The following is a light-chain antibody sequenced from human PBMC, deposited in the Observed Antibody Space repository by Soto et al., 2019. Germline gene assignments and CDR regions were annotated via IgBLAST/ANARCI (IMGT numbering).Light chain of an antibody. Sequence: QSVLTQPPSVSGSPGQSVTISCTGTSTDFVSYNRVSWYQQPPGTAPKLIIYEASNRPSGVPDRSSGSKSGNTASLTISGLQAADEADYYCSLYTSENTYVFGTGTKV. CDR1: STDFVSYNR. CDR2: EAS. V-gene: IGLV2-18*01. J-gene: IGLJ1*01. CDR3: SLYTSENTYV.